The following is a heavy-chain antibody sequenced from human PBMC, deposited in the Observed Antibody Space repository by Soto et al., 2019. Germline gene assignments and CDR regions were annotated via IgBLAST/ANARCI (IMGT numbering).Heavy chain of an antibody. CDR1: GFSLSTSGVG. J-gene: IGHJ3*02. CDR3: AHRIAAPLDGWAFDI. V-gene: IGHV2-5*02. CDR2: IYWDDDK. Sequence: QITLKESGPTLVKPTQTLTLTCTFSGFSLSTSGVGVGWIRQPPGKALEWLALIYWDDDKRYSPSLKSRLTITKDTSKNQVVLTMTNMDPVDTATYYCAHRIAAPLDGWAFDIWGQGTMVTVSS. D-gene: IGHD6-13*01.